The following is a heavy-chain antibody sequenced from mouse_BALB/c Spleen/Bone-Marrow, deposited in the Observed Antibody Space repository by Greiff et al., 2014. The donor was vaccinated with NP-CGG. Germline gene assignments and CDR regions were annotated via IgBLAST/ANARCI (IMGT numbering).Heavy chain of an antibody. V-gene: IGHV5-17*02. CDR2: ISSGSSTI. CDR1: GFTFSSFG. CDR3: TRSGKLGAMDY. D-gene: IGHD3-1*01. J-gene: IGHJ4*01. Sequence: EVKVEESGGGLVQPGGSRKLSCAASGFTFSSFGMHWVRQAPEKGLEWVAYISSGSSTIYYADTMKGRFTISRDNPKNTLFLQMTSLRSEDTAMDYCTRSGKLGAMDYWGQGTSVTGSS.